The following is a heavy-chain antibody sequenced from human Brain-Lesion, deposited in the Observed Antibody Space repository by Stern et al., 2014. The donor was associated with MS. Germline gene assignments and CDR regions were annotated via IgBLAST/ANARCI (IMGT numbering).Heavy chain of an antibody. D-gene: IGHD2-15*01. V-gene: IGHV4-39*01. J-gene: IGHJ5*02. CDR1: GGSVSSTSYA. CDR2: IYYSGNT. Sequence: QVQLQESGPGLVKPSETLSLTCTVAGGSVSSTSYAWAWIRQPPGKGLEWIGTIYYSGNTYYSPSLKSRLTISLDTYKHQVSLQLRSVTAADTAVYYCAGEEDIRYCSGGSCTGNWFDPWGQGTLVTVSS. CDR3: AGEEDIRYCSGGSCTGNWFDP.